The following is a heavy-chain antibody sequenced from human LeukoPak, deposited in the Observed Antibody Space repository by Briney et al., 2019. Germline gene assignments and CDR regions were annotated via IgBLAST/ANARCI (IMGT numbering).Heavy chain of an antibody. CDR1: GYTFTRYY. CDR2: ITPNSGGT. V-gene: IGHV1-2*02. D-gene: IGHD3-22*01. CDR3: AVSSGYGFDY. J-gene: IGHJ4*02. Sequence: ASVKVSCKASGYTFTRYYMHWVRQAPGQGVEWMGWITPNSGGTNYAQKFQGRVTMTKGTSISTAYMELSRLRSYDTAVYYCAVSSGYGFDYWGQRTLVTVSS.